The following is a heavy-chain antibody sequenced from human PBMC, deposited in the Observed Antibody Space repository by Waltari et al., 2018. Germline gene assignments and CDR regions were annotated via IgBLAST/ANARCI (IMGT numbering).Heavy chain of an antibody. CDR1: GGSISSYY. V-gene: IGHV4-4*07. CDR2: IYTSGST. CDR3: AREIEGYDFWSGYYGTFDY. Sequence: QVQLQESGPGLVKPSETLSLTCTVSGGSISSYYWSWIRQPAGKGLEWIGRIYTSGSTNYNPSLKSRFTMSVDTSKNQFSLKLSTGTAADTAVYYCAREIEGYDFWSGYYGTFDYWGQGTLVTVSS. J-gene: IGHJ4*02. D-gene: IGHD3-3*01.